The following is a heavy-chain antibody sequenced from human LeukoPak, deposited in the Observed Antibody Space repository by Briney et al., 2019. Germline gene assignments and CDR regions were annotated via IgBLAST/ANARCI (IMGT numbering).Heavy chain of an antibody. J-gene: IGHJ4*02. V-gene: IGHV3-23*01. D-gene: IGHD6-13*01. CDR1: GFTFSTYA. Sequence: GGSLRLSCAASGFTFSTYAMSWVRQAPGKGLEWVSSIIGSSRSTYYVDSVKGRFTISRDNSKNMLYLQMNSLRAEDTAIYYCAKVPTAAGIIDFDYWGQGTLVTVSS. CDR2: IIGSSRST. CDR3: AKVPTAAGIIDFDY.